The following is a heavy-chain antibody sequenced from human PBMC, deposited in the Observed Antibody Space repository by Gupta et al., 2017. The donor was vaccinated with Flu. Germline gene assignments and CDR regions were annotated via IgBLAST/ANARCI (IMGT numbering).Heavy chain of an antibody. Sequence: QVQLQQWGAGLLKPSETLSLTCAVYGGSFSGYYWSWLRQPPGKGLEWIGEINHRGSTNYYPSLKSRVTISVDTSKNQFSLKLSSGTAADTAVYYCAREGGNDSSGYPLDYWGQGTRGTVSS. V-gene: IGHV4-34*01. J-gene: IGHJ4*02. CDR2: INHRGST. CDR1: GGSFSGYY. D-gene: IGHD3-22*01. CDR3: AREGGNDSSGYPLDY.